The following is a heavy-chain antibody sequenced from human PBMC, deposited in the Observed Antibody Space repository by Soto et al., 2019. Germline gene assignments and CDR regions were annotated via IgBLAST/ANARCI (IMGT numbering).Heavy chain of an antibody. Sequence: ASGKVSCKASGYTFTSYGISWVRQAPGQGLEWMGWISAYNGNTNYAQKLQGRVTMTTDTSTSTAYMELRSLRSDDTAVYYCARGAEKYYYYYYMDVWGKGTTVTVSS. J-gene: IGHJ6*03. CDR3: ARGAEKYYYYYYMDV. V-gene: IGHV1-18*01. CDR2: ISAYNGNT. CDR1: GYTFTSYG. D-gene: IGHD3-16*01.